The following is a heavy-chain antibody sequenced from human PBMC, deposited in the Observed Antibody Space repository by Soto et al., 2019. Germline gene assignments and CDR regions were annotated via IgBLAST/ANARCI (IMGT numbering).Heavy chain of an antibody. D-gene: IGHD1-26*01. V-gene: IGHV1-18*01. Sequence: QVQLVQSGPEVRKPGASVKVSCEASVYTFTTSGISWVRQVPGQGLEWMGWISTYNGDTNSAQNFQGRVLMTADTSTGTAYMELMSLKSDDTAVYYCARQGSWPYYYYGLDVWGQGTTVTVSS. CDR1: VYTFTTSG. CDR2: ISTYNGDT. CDR3: ARQGSWPYYYYGLDV. J-gene: IGHJ6*02.